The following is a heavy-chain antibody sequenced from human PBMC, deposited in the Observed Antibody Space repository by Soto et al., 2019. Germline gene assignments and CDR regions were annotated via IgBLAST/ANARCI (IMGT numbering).Heavy chain of an antibody. J-gene: IGHJ4*02. CDR3: AKIYDYIWGSDRSRAPYFFDY. Sequence: PGGSLRLSCAASGFTFSSYAMSWVRQAPGKGLEWVSAISGSGGSTYYADSVKGRFTISRDNSKNTLYLQMNSLRAEDTAVYYCAKIYDYIWGSDRSRAPYFFDYWGQGTLVTVSS. CDR2: ISGSGGST. D-gene: IGHD3-16*02. CDR1: GFTFSSYA. V-gene: IGHV3-23*01.